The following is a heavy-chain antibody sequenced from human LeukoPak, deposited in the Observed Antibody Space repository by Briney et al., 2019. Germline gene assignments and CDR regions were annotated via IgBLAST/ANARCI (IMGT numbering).Heavy chain of an antibody. J-gene: IGHJ3*02. D-gene: IGHD3-22*01. Sequence: GGSLRLSCAASGFTFSSYSMNWVRQAPGKGLEWVSSISSSSSYIYYADSVKGRFTISRDNAKNSLYPQMNSLRAEDTAVYYCARHVLRYDSSGSPVDAFDIWGQGTMVTVSS. CDR1: GFTFSSYS. CDR2: ISSSSSYI. V-gene: IGHV3-21*01. CDR3: ARHVLRYDSSGSPVDAFDI.